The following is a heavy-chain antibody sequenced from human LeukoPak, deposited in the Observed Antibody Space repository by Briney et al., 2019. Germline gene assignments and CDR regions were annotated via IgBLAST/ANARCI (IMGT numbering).Heavy chain of an antibody. CDR3: ARGSPFQE. J-gene: IGHJ4*02. Sequence: SETLSLTCAVYGGSISGFYYTWIRQPPGKGLEWIVEIDHSGDTNYNPSLKSRATISIDTSKSQVFLKVTSVTAADAALYYCARGSPFQEWGQGTLVTVSS. V-gene: IGHV4-34*01. CDR1: GGSISGFY. CDR2: IDHSGDT.